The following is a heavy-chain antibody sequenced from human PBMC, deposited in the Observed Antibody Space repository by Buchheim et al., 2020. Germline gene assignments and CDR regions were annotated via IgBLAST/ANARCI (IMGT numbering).Heavy chain of an antibody. CDR3: ARGLVGGTAF. D-gene: IGHD1-26*01. V-gene: IGHV3-74*01. CDR1: GFSFSSYW. Sequence: EVQLVESGGGLVQPGGSLRLSCAASGFSFSSYWMYWVCQVPGKGLVWVSRISTDGSTTTYADSVKGRFTISRDNAKNTLYLQMDNLRAEDTAVYYCARGLVGGTAFWGQGT. J-gene: IGHJ4*02. CDR2: ISTDGSTT.